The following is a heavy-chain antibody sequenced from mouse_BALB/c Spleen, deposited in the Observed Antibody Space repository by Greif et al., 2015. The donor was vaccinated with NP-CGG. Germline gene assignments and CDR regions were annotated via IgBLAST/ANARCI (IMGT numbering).Heavy chain of an antibody. V-gene: IGHV5-4*02. CDR3: ARDLGNYWYFDV. J-gene: IGHJ1*01. Sequence: EVKVEESGGGLVKPGGSPKLSCAASGFTFSDYYMYWVRQTPEKRLEWVATISDGGSYTYYPDSVKGRFTISRDNAKNNLYLHMSSLKSEDTAMYYCARDLGNYWYFDVWGAGTTVTVSS. CDR1: GFTFSDYY. D-gene: IGHD2-1*01. CDR2: ISDGGSYT.